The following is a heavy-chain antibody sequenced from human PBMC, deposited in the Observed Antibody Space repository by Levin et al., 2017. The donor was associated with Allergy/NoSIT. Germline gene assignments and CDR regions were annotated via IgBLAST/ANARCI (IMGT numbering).Heavy chain of an antibody. Sequence: GGSLRLSCAASGFTFNTYAMNWVRQSPGQGLEWVSSVSDDGYYTFYADSVKRRFTISRDNSKNTLYLQMNSLGAEDTALYYCAKDDGTGYYSFDSWGQGTLVTVSS. CDR1: GFTFNTYA. D-gene: IGHD3/OR15-3a*01. CDR2: VSDDGYYT. V-gene: IGHV3-23*01. J-gene: IGHJ4*02. CDR3: AKDDGTGYYSFDS.